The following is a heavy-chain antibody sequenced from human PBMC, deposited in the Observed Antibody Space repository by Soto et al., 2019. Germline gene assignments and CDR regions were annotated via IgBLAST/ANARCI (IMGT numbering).Heavy chain of an antibody. J-gene: IGHJ6*02. Sequence: PGGSLRLSCAASGFTFSSYAMSWVRQAPGKGLEWVSAISGSGGSTYYADSVKGRFTISRDNSKNTLYLQMNSLRAEDTAVYYCAKDPYYGSVMGGYYYYGMDVWGQGTQVTVSS. CDR3: AKDPYYGSVMGGYYYYGMDV. V-gene: IGHV3-23*01. CDR1: GFTFSSYA. D-gene: IGHD3-10*01. CDR2: ISGSGGST.